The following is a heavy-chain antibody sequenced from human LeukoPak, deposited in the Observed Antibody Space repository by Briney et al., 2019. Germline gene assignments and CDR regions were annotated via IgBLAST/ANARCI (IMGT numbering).Heavy chain of an antibody. CDR2: IIPIFGTA. D-gene: IGHD3-22*01. CDR3: ARDIGYYYDSSGYYYGYFQH. J-gene: IGHJ1*01. CDR1: AGTFSSYA. V-gene: IGHV1-69*13. Sequence: GASVKVSCKASAGTFSSYAISWVRQAPGQGLEWMGGIIPIFGTANYAQKFQGRVTITADESTSTAYMELSSLRSEDTAVYYCARDIGYYYDSSGYYYGYFQHWGQGTLVTVSS.